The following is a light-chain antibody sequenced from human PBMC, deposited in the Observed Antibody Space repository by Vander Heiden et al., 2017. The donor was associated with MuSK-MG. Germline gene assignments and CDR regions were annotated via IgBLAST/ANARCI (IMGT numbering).Light chain of an antibody. J-gene: IGKJ2*01. CDR2: AAS. V-gene: IGKV1-39*01. Sequence: DVQMTQSPSSLSASVGDRITITCRASRSIGDSLNWYQQKPGRAPQLLIYAASRLQSGVPPRFSGSGSGTDFTLTISSRQPEDFAVYFCHQRFNSPHTFGKGTKL. CDR3: HQRFNSPHT. CDR1: RSIGDS.